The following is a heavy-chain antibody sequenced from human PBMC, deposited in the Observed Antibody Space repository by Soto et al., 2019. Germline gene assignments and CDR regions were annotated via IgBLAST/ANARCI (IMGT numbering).Heavy chain of an antibody. CDR2: IIPIFGTA. CDR3: ARDCSSTSGYARDRVYYYGMDV. V-gene: IGHV1-69*13. D-gene: IGHD2-2*01. J-gene: IGHJ6*02. Sequence: SVKVSCKASGGTFSSYAISWVRQAPGQGLEWMGGIIPIFGTANYAQKFQGRVTITADESTSTAYMELSSLRSEDTAVYYCARDCSSTSGYARDRVYYYGMDVWGHGTTVTVSS. CDR1: GGTFSSYA.